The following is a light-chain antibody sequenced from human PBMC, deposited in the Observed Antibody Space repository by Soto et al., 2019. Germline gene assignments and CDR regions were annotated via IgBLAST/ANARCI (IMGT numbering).Light chain of an antibody. J-gene: IGKJ1*01. Sequence: EIVLTQSPGTLSLSPGERATLSCRASQSVSSSYLAWYQQKPGQAPRLLIYGASSRATGIPDRFSGSGSGSDFTLPISRLEPEDLAVYYCQQYGNSAPWMFGQGTRVEIK. CDR3: QQYGNSAPWM. V-gene: IGKV3-20*01. CDR1: QSVSSSY. CDR2: GAS.